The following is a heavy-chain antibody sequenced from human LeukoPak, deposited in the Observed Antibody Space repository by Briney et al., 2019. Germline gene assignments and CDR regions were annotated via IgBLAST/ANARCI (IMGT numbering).Heavy chain of an antibody. J-gene: IGHJ4*02. D-gene: IGHD2-21*01. CDR1: GFTFSSYS. CDR3: ARGGSRYCGGDCYSEYFDY. Sequence: GGSLRLSCAASGFTFSSYSMNWVRQAPGKGLEWVSYISSSSSTIYYADSVKGRFTISRDNAKNSLYLQMNSLRAEDTAVYYCARGGSRYCGGDCYSEYFDYWGQGTLVTVSS. V-gene: IGHV3-48*01. CDR2: ISSSSSTI.